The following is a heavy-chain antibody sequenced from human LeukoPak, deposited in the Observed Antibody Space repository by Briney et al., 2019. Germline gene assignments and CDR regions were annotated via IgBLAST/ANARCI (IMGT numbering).Heavy chain of an antibody. CDR1: GGSFSGYY. Sequence: SETLSLTCAVYGGSFSGYYWSWIRQPPGKGLEWIGEINHSGSTNYNPSLKSRVTISVDTSKNQFSLKLSPVTAADTAVYYCARGQSPFVSSSSYFDYWGQGTLVTVSS. J-gene: IGHJ4*02. V-gene: IGHV4-34*01. CDR3: ARGQSPFVSSSSYFDY. D-gene: IGHD6-6*01. CDR2: INHSGST.